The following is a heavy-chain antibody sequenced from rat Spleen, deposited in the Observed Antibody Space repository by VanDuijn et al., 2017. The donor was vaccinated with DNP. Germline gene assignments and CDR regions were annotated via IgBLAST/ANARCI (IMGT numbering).Heavy chain of an antibody. J-gene: IGHJ3*01. CDR3: ARDRTGTWFAY. Sequence: EVQLVESGGGLVQPGRSMKLSCAASGFTFSDYGMAWVLQAPKKGLEWVATISYDGSRTYYRDSVKGRFTISRDNAKSTLYLQMNSLGSEDTATYYCARDRTGTWFAYWGQGTLVTVSS. D-gene: IGHD5-1*01. CDR2: ISYDGSRT. V-gene: IGHV5-7*01. CDR1: GFTFSDYG.